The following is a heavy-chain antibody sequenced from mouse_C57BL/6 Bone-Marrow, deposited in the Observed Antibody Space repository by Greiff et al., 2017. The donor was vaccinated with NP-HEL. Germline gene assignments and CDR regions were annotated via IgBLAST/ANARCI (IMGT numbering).Heavy chain of an antibody. CDR3: ASLYYGSSWFAY. CDR1: GYSFTDYN. J-gene: IGHJ3*01. V-gene: IGHV1-39*01. Sequence: VQLQQSGPELVKPGASVKISCKASGYSFTDYNMNWVKQSNGKSLEWIGVINPNYGTTSYNQKFKGKATLTVDQSSSSAYMQLNSLTSEDSAVYYGASLYYGSSWFAYWGQVTLVTVSA. D-gene: IGHD2-1*01. CDR2: INPNYGTT.